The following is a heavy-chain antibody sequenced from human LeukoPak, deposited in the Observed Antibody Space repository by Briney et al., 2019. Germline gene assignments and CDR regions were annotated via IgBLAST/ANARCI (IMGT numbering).Heavy chain of an antibody. J-gene: IGHJ4*02. V-gene: IGHV1-18*01. CDR1: GYTFTTYG. Sequence: ASVKVSCKASGYTFTTYGISWVRQAPGRGLEWMGWISTDNGNTKYAQKVQGRLTLTTDTSTNTAFMEVRSLRSDDTAVYYCARDPYCAGDCQGLVWWEYWGQGTLVTVSS. CDR3: ARDPYCAGDCQGLVWWEY. D-gene: IGHD2-21*02. CDR2: ISTDNGNT.